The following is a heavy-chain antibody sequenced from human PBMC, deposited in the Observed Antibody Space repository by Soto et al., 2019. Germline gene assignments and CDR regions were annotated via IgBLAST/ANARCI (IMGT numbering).Heavy chain of an antibody. CDR3: ARDGSRPLNFPRGNYYGMDV. V-gene: IGHV4-59*01. J-gene: IGHJ6*02. CDR2: IYYSGST. D-gene: IGHD3-10*01. CDR1: GGSISSYY. Sequence: SETLSLTCTVSGGSISSYYWSWIRQPPGKGLEWIGYIYYSGSTNYNPSLKSRVTISVDTSKNQFSLKLSSVTAADTAVYYCARDGSRPLNFPRGNYYGMDVWGQGTTVT.